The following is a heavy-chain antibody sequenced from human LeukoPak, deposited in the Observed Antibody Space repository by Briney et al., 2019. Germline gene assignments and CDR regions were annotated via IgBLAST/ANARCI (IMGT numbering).Heavy chain of an antibody. CDR3: ARAEYQLLYNWFDP. CDR1: GGTFSSYA. J-gene: IGHJ5*02. V-gene: IGHV1-69*01. Sequence: ASVKVSCKASGGTFSSYAISWVRQAPGQGLEWMGGIIPIFGTANYAQKFQGRVTITADESTSTAYMELSSLRSEDTAVYYCARAEYQLLYNWFDPWGPGTLVTVSS. D-gene: IGHD2-2*01. CDR2: IIPIFGTA.